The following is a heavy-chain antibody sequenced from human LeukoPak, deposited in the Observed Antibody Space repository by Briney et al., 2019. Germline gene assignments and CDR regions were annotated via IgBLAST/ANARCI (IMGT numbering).Heavy chain of an antibody. J-gene: IGHJ4*02. Sequence: GGSLRFSCAASGFSFSSCAMHWVRQAPGKGLEWVAFIRYDGSNKYYADSVKGRFTISRDNSKNTLYLQMNSLRAEDTAVYYCAKGYCSGGNCYNFDYWGQGALVTVSS. CDR1: GFSFSSCA. D-gene: IGHD2-15*01. V-gene: IGHV3-30*02. CDR2: IRYDGSNK. CDR3: AKGYCSGGNCYNFDY.